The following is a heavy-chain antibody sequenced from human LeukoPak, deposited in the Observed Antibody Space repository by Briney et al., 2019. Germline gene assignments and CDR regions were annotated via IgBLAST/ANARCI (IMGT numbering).Heavy chain of an antibody. CDR2: ISAYRGNT. D-gene: IGHD3-22*01. V-gene: IGHV1-18*01. Sequence: ASVKVSCKASGYNFNSYGISWVRQAPGQGLEWMGWISAYRGNTNYAQKLQGRVSMTTDTSTSTGYMELRSLKSDDTAVYYCARTNTYHYDSSGYHPLDYWGQGTLVSVSS. CDR3: ARTNTYHYDSSGYHPLDY. CDR1: GYNFNSYG. J-gene: IGHJ4*02.